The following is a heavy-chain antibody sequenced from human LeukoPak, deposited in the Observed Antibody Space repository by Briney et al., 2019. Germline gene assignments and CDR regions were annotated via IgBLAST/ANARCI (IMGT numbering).Heavy chain of an antibody. D-gene: IGHD3-10*01. V-gene: IGHV4-59*11. J-gene: IGHJ4*02. CDR1: GGSISSHY. CDR2: IYYSGST. Sequence: SETLSLTCTVSGGSISSHYWSWIRQPLGKGLEWIGYIYYSGSTNYNPSLKGRVTISVDTSKNQFSLKLSSVTAADTAVYYCARRHPFGYFDYWGQGTLVTVSS. CDR3: ARRHPFGYFDY.